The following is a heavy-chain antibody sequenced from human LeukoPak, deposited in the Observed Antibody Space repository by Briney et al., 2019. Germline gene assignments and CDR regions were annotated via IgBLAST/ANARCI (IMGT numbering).Heavy chain of an antibody. CDR3: AGLGVMVLVYQFEY. V-gene: IGHV4-39*07. D-gene: IGHD2-8*01. J-gene: IGHJ4*02. Sequence: SETLSLTCAVSGGSITSTKYFWDWIRQPPGKELELIGIISSSGTADYNPSLKSRVTISTDTSKNQFSLKLTSVTAADTAVYYCAGLGVMVLVYQFEYWGRGTPVTVSS. CDR2: ISSSGTA. CDR1: GGSITSTKYF.